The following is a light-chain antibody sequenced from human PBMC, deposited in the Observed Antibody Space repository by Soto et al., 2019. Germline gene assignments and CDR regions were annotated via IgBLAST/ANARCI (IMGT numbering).Light chain of an antibody. J-gene: IGKJ5*01. V-gene: IGKV1-39*01. CDR3: QQSYSTTIT. CDR2: AAS. Sequence: DIQMTQSPSSLSACVGDRVTITCRASQSISSYLNWYRQKPGKAPKLLIYAASSLQSGVPSRFSGSGSGTDFTLTISSLQPEDFATYYCQQSYSTTITFGQGTRLEIK. CDR1: QSISSY.